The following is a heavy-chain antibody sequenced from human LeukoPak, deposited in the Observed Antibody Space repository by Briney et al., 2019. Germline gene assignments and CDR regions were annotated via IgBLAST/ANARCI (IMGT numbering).Heavy chain of an antibody. J-gene: IGHJ4*02. D-gene: IGHD6-25*01. Sequence: SETLSLTCAVSGASIDSHSWWSWVRPPPGKGLEWIGSVYYGRSPYFNPSLESRATLSVDTSKNHFSLKMSSVPAADTAVYYCARSSGTWTFSYWGQGTLVTVSS. CDR2: VYYGRSP. V-gene: IGHV4-39*02. CDR3: ARSSGTWTFSY. CDR1: GASIDSHSW.